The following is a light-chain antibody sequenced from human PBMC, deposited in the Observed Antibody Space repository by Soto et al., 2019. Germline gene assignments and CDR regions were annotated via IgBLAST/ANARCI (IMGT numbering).Light chain of an antibody. CDR2: DAS. Sequence: EIVLTQSPATLSLSPGERATLSCRASQSVNSYLAWYQQKPGQAPRLLIYDASNRATGIPARFSGSGSGTDITLTISSLEPEDSAVYYCQQRSNWPLTFGGGTNVEIK. V-gene: IGKV3-11*01. J-gene: IGKJ4*02. CDR3: QQRSNWPLT. CDR1: QSVNSY.